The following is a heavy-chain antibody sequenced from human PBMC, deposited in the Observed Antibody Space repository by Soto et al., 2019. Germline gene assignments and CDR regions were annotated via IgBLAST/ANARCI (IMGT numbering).Heavy chain of an antibody. Sequence: GGSLRLSCAASGVTVRTNYITWVRQAPGKGLEWVAIIYSDGNTYYADSVKGRFTISRDNSKNTLYLQMNSLRAADTAVYYCARHVHNQGFEYYFDSWGQGTLVTVSS. V-gene: IGHV3-66*04. CDR1: GVTVRTNY. D-gene: IGHD1-1*01. CDR3: ARHVHNQGFEYYFDS. J-gene: IGHJ4*02. CDR2: IYSDGNT.